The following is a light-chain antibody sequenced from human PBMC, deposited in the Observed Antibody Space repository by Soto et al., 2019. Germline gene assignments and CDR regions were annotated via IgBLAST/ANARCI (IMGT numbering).Light chain of an antibody. J-gene: IGKJ1*01. Sequence: DIQMTHSPSSLSASVGDIVTITCRASQSISSYLNWYQQKPGKAPKLLIYAASSLQSGVPSRFSGSGSGTDFTLTISSLQPEDFATYYCQQSYSTPRVTFGQGTKVDIK. CDR2: AAS. CDR3: QQSYSTPRVT. CDR1: QSISSY. V-gene: IGKV1-39*01.